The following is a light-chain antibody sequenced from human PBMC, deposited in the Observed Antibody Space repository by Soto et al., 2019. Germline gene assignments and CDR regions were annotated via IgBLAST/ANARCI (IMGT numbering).Light chain of an antibody. Sequence: QSVLTQPPSASGSPGQSVTISCTGTSSDVGGYNYVSWYQQHPGKAPKLMIYEVSKRPSGVPDRFSGSKSGNTASLTVSGHQAEDDADYYCSSYAGSNNYVFGTGTKVTVL. J-gene: IGLJ1*01. CDR1: SSDVGGYNY. V-gene: IGLV2-8*01. CDR2: EVS. CDR3: SSYAGSNNYV.